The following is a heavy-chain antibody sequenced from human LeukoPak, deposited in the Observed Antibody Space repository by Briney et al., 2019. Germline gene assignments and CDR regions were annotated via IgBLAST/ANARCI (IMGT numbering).Heavy chain of an antibody. V-gene: IGHV4-61*02. J-gene: IGHJ4*02. D-gene: IGHD5-18*01. CDR3: SRAEYNYGFSLDS. CDR1: GGSISSGSDY. Sequence: SQTLSLTCTVSGGSISSGSDYWNWIRQPAGKGLEWIGRIYTSGNTNYNPSLKSRVTISVGTSKNQFSLRLTSVTAADTALYYCSRAEYNYGFSLDSWGQGTLVTVSS. CDR2: IYTSGNT.